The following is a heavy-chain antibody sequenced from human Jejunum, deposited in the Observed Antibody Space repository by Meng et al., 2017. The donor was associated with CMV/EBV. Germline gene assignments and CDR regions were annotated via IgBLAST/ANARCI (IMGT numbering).Heavy chain of an antibody. V-gene: IGHV1-2*02. J-gene: IGHJ5*02. D-gene: IGHD2-2*01. CDR2: IKLNSGGT. Sequence: TDSYLLWLRLAPGQGLEWMGWIKLNSGGTKYAQKFQGRVTMTWDTSISTAYMELSRLRSDDTAVYYCARDPGCDNPSCYGIGWDLWGQGTLVTVSS. CDR1: TDSY. CDR3: ARDPGCDNPSCYGIGWDL.